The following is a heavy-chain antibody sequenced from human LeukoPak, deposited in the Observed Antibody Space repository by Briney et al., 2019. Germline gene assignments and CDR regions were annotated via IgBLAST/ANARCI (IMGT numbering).Heavy chain of an antibody. J-gene: IGHJ2*01. CDR2: INPNSGGT. CDR1: GYTFTGYY. D-gene: IGHD3-9*01. V-gene: IGHV1-2*02. Sequence: ASVKVSCKASGYTFTGYYMHWVRQAPGQGLERMGWINPNSGGTNYAQKFQGRVTMTRDTSISTAYMELSRLRSDDTAVYYCARADDWLIGYFDLWGRGTLVTVSS. CDR3: ARADDWLIGYFDL.